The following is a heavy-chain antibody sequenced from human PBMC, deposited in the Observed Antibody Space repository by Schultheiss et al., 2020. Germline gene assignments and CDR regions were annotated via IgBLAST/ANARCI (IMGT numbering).Heavy chain of an antibody. CDR3: AKSPDPTYYDILTGYSDY. CDR2: ISSSSSTI. V-gene: IGHV3-48*01. D-gene: IGHD3-9*01. CDR1: GFTVSSNY. J-gene: IGHJ4*02. Sequence: GGSLRLSCAASGFTVSSNYMSWVRQAPGKGLEWVSYISSSSSTIYYADSVKGRFTISRDNAKNTLYLQMNSLRAEDTAVYYCAKSPDPTYYDILTGYSDYWGQGTLVTVSS.